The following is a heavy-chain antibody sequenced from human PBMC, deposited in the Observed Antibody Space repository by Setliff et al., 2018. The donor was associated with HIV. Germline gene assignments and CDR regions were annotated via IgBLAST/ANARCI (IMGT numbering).Heavy chain of an antibody. CDR2: ISSSGATI. CDR3: ANRLRGYNKWYYFDY. V-gene: IGHV3-11*01. J-gene: IGHJ4*02. D-gene: IGHD1-1*01. Sequence: PGGSLRLSCAASGFTFSASYMTWIRQAPGKGLEWVAHISSSGATIYYVDSVKGRFTISRDNAANSLYLQMNSLGAEDTAVYYCANRLRGYNKWYYFDYWGQGTLVTVSS. CDR1: GFTFSASY.